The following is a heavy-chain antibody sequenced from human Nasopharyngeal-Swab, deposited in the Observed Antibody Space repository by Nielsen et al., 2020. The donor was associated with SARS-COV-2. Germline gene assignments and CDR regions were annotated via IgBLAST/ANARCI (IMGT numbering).Heavy chain of an antibody. CDR2: IKEDGSEE. J-gene: IGHJ6*03. CDR3: FTGHYMGV. V-gene: IGHV3-7*01. D-gene: IGHD2-8*02. Sequence: RQPPGKGLEGVAKIKEDGSEEFYVDSVEGRFTISRDNGKNSLYLQMNSLRGDDTAVYYCFTGHYMGVWGKGTTVTVSS.